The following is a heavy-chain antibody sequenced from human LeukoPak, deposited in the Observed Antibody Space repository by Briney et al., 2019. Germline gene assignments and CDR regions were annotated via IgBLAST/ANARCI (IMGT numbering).Heavy chain of an antibody. Sequence: SQTLSLTCAISGDSVSSNSAAWNWIRQSPSRGLEWLGRTYYRSKWYYDYATSVKGRITINPDTSKNQFSLQLSSVTSEDTAVYYCAQSNSVRLGPESYYYFYVDVWGKGTTITVSS. V-gene: IGHV6-1*01. CDR1: GDSVSSNSAA. J-gene: IGHJ6*03. CDR2: TYYRSKWYY. D-gene: IGHD3-16*01. CDR3: AQSNSVRLGPESYYYFYVDV.